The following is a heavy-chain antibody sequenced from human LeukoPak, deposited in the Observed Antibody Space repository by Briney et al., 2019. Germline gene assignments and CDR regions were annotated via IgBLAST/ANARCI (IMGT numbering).Heavy chain of an antibody. CDR2: ISYDGSNK. D-gene: IGHD6-13*01. V-gene: IGHV3-30*04. J-gene: IGHJ4*02. CDR3: ARVAAAHPDY. Sequence: GGSLRLSCAASGFTFSSYAMHWVRQAPGKGLEWVAVISYDGSNKYYADSVKGRFTISRDNSKNTLYLQMNSLRAEDTAVYYCARVAAAHPDYWGQGTLVTVSS. CDR1: GFTFSSYA.